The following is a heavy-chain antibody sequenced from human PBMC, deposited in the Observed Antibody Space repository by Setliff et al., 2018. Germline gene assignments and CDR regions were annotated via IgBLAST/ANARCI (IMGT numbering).Heavy chain of an antibody. V-gene: IGHV4-39*01. D-gene: IGHD3-16*01. CDR2: IFYSGRT. J-gene: IGHJ4*02. Sequence: SSETLSLTRTVSGASITNINYYWGLIRQPPGKGLEWIGSIFYSGRTFYNPSLKSRVTISVDTSKNQFSLTLSSVTAADTAVYYCARLPNYVWGSPVDYWGQGTLVTVSS. CDR1: GASITNINYY. CDR3: ARLPNYVWGSPVDY.